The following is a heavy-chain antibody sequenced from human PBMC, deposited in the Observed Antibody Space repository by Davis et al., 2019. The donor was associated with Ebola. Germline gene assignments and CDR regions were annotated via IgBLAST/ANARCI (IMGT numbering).Heavy chain of an antibody. D-gene: IGHD3-22*01. CDR2: ISWDGRST. J-gene: IGHJ4*02. CDR1: GFTFGAYA. V-gene: IGHV3-43D*03. Sequence: GGSLRPSCAASGFTFGAYAMHWVRQAPGKGLEWVSLISWDGRSTGYADSVRDRFSISSDNSRNFLYRQINGLRVEDSAIYYCTAYDSTFRNYWGQGTRVTVSS. CDR3: TAYDSTFRNY.